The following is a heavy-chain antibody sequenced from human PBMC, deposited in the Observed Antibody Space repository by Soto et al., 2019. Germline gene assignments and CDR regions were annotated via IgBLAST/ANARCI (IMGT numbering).Heavy chain of an antibody. J-gene: IGHJ4*02. CDR3: ARSYYKSYVYGY. D-gene: IGHD2-8*01. Sequence: QVQLQESGPGLVKPSQTLSLTCTVSGGSIRSGGYYWSWIRQHPGTGLEWIGNIFYSGSTYYNPSLKSRVNISVDTSKNQFSLKLTSVTAADTAVYFCARSYYKSYVYGYWGQGTLVTVSS. CDR2: IFYSGST. V-gene: IGHV4-31*03. CDR1: GGSIRSGGYY.